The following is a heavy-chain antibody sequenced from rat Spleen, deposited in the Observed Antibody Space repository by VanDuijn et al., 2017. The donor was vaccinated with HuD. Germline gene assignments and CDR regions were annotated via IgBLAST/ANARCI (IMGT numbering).Heavy chain of an antibody. CDR1: GFTFSDYA. Sequence: EVQLVESGGGLVQPGRSLKLSCAASGFTFSDYAMAWVRQAPKKGLEWVATIFYDGSSTYYPDSVKGRFTISRDNAKNTQYLQMDSLRSEDTATYYCARRTATYYYFDYWGQGVMVTVSS. CDR2: IFYDGSST. CDR3: ARRTATYYYFDY. V-gene: IGHV5-17*01. J-gene: IGHJ2*01. D-gene: IGHD2-5*01.